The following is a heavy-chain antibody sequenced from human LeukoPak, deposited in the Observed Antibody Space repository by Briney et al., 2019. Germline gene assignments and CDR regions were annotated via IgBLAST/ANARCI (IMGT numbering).Heavy chain of an antibody. Sequence: GGSLRLSCAASGFTFRDYWMNWVRQAPGKGLGWVANMKEDGSEKYCVDCVKGRFTISRDNAKNSLYLQMNSLRVGDTAVYYCARGPNYGSRSDYFDYWGQGTLVTVSS. V-gene: IGHV3-7*03. D-gene: IGHD3-10*01. CDR1: GFTFRDYW. J-gene: IGHJ4*02. CDR3: ARGPNYGSRSDYFDY. CDR2: MKEDGSEK.